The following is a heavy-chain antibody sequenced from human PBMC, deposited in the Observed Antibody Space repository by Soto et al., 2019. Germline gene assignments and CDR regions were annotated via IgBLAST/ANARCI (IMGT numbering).Heavy chain of an antibody. CDR2: ISGSGGST. Sequence: GGSLRLSCAVSGFTFSTYWMHWVRQAPGKGLVWVSAISGSGGSTYYADSVKGRFTISRDNSKNTLYLHMNSLRAEDSAVYYCAKNYDTSAYYFTLDYWGQGTQVTVSS. J-gene: IGHJ4*02. CDR1: GFTFSTYW. D-gene: IGHD3-22*01. V-gene: IGHV3-23*01. CDR3: AKNYDTSAYYFTLDY.